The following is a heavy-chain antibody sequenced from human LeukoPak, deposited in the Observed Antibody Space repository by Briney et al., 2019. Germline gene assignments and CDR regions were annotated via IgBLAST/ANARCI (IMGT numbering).Heavy chain of an antibody. V-gene: IGHV4-59*01. J-gene: IGHJ4*02. CDR3: ARVPQLVPQFFFDY. D-gene: IGHD6-6*01. CDR1: GGSISSYY. CDR2: IYYSGST. Sequence: SETLSLTCTVSGGSISSYYWSWIRQPPGKGLEWIGYIYYSGSTNYNPSLKSRVTISVDTSKNQFSLKLSSVTAADTAVYYCARVPQLVPQFFFDYWGQGTLVTVSS.